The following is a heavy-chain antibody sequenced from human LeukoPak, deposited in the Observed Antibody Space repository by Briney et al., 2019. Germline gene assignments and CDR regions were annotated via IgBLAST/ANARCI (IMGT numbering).Heavy chain of an antibody. CDR3: ARDTGAVAVSNFDY. CDR2: IYYSGST. J-gene: IGHJ4*02. V-gene: IGHV4-39*07. CDR1: GGSISRSSYN. D-gene: IGHD6-19*01. Sequence: SETLSLTCTVSGGSISRSSYNWNWIRQPPGKGLEWIGSIYYSGSTYYNPSLKSRVTISIDTSKNQFSLKLSSVTAADTAVYYCARDTGAVAVSNFDYWGQGTLVTVSS.